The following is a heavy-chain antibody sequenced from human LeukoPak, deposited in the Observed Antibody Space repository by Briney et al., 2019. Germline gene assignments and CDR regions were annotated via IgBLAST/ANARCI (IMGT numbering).Heavy chain of an antibody. CDR3: ATPPHFSG. CDR2: INHSGST. CDR1: GGSFSGYY. V-gene: IGHV4-34*01. J-gene: IGHJ4*02. D-gene: IGHD6-19*01. Sequence: PSETLSLTCAVYGGSFSGYYWSWIRQPPGKGLEWIGEINHSGSTNYNPSLKSRVTISVDTSKNQFSLKLSSVTAADTAVYYCATPPHFSGWGQGTLVTVSS.